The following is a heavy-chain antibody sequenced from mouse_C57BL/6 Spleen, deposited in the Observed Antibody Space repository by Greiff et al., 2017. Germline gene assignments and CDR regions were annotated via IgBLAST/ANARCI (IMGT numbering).Heavy chain of an antibody. D-gene: IGHD5-1*01. CDR2: IDPENGDT. Sequence: DVQLQESGAELVRPGASVKLSCTASGFNIKDDYMHWVKQRPEQGLEWIGWIDPENGDTEYASKFQGKATITADTSSNTAYLQLSSLTSEDTAVYYCTTDTTGVPFAYWGQGTLVTVSA. CDR3: TTDTTGVPFAY. V-gene: IGHV14-4*01. CDR1: GFNIKDDY. J-gene: IGHJ3*01.